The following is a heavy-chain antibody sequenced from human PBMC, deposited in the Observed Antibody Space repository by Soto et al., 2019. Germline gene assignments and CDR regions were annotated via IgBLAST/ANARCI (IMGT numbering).Heavy chain of an antibody. CDR2: INAGNGNT. CDR1: GYTFTNYA. CDR3: ARDSHGCDY. D-gene: IGHD6-19*01. J-gene: IGHJ4*02. Sequence: QVQLVQSGAEVKKPAASVKVSCKASGYTFTNYAMHWVRQAPGQRLEWMGWINAGNGNTKYSQKFQDRVTITRDTSASTAYMVLSSLTSEDTAVYYCARDSHGCDYWGQGTLVTVSS. V-gene: IGHV1-3*01.